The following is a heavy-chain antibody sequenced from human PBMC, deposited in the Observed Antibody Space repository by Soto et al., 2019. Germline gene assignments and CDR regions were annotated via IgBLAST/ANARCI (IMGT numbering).Heavy chain of an antibody. V-gene: IGHV3-48*01. D-gene: IGHD3-9*01. CDR1: GFTFSLHS. CDR2: ISTGSTNI. Sequence: LRLSCSASGFTFSLHSMSWVRQAPGKGLEWVSYISTGSTNIHYADSVKGRFTISRDSASSSLYLQMNSLRGDDTAVYYCARGVRTDYYQYYGMDVWGQGTTVTVSS. CDR3: ARGVRTDYYQYYGMDV. J-gene: IGHJ6*02.